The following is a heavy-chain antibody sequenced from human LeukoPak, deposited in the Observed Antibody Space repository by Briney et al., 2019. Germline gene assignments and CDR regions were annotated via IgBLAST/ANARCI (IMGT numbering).Heavy chain of an antibody. CDR1: EFTFSSYA. Sequence: RGSLRLSCAASEFTFSSYAMSWVRQAPGKGLEWVSAISGSGGTTYYTDSVKGRFTISRDNSKNTLYLQMNSLRAEDTAVYYCAKEFSSSWYYYFDYWGQGTLVTVSS. V-gene: IGHV3-23*01. CDR3: AKEFSSSWYYYFDY. D-gene: IGHD6-13*01. CDR2: ISGSGGTT. J-gene: IGHJ4*02.